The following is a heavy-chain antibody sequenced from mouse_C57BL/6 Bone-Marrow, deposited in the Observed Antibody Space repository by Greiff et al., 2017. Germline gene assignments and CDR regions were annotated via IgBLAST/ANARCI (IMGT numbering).Heavy chain of an antibody. Sequence: VQLQQSGAELVKPGASVKLSCTASGFNIKDYYMHWVKQRTEQGLEWIGRIDPEDGVTKYAPKCQGKATIPADTSSHTAYLQLSSLTSEDTAVYYWARQKIAMDYWGQGTSVTGSS. V-gene: IGHV14-2*01. CDR2: IDPEDGVT. J-gene: IGHJ4*01. CDR3: ARQKIAMDY. CDR1: GFNIKDYY.